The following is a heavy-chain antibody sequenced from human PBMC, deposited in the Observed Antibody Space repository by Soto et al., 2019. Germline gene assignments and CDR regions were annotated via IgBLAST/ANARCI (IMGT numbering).Heavy chain of an antibody. Sequence: GASVKVSCKSSGYTFTGYYMHWVRQAPGQGLEWMGWINPNSGGTNYVQKFQGRVTMTRDTSISTAYMELSRLRSDDTAVYYCARDQDVNYYYYGMDVWGQGTTVTVSS. V-gene: IGHV1-2*02. CDR2: INPNSGGT. CDR3: ARDQDVNYYYYGMDV. J-gene: IGHJ6*02. CDR1: GYTFTGYY. D-gene: IGHD3-16*01.